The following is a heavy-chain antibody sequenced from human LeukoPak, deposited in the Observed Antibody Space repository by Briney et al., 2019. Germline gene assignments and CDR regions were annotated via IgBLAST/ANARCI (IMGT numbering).Heavy chain of an antibody. CDR3: ARGPHNRGGRFSWFDP. CDR1: RFDFTTSA. V-gene: IGHV3-23*01. CDR2: ISADGGAT. J-gene: IGHJ5*02. Sequence: GSLRLSCAASRFDFTTSAMNWVRQAPGDRLEWVSGISADGGATYYVDSVKGRFTISRDNSKRTLYLQMNGLRAEDTAFYYCARGPHNRGGRFSWFDPLGQGTLVTVSS. D-gene: IGHD2-15*01.